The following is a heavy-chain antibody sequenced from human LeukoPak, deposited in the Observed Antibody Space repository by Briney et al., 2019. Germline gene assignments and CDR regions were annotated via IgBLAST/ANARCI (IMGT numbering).Heavy chain of an antibody. D-gene: IGHD3-22*01. CDR1: GFTFSSYG. J-gene: IGHJ4*02. CDR3: AKDQGYYDSSGYSDY. V-gene: IGHV3-30*18. Sequence: GRSLRLSCAASGFTFSSYGMHWVRQAPGKGLEWVAVISCDGSNKYYADSVKGRFTISRDNSKNTLYLQMNSLRTEDTAVYYCAKDQGYYDSSGYSDYWGQGTLVTVSS. CDR2: ISCDGSNK.